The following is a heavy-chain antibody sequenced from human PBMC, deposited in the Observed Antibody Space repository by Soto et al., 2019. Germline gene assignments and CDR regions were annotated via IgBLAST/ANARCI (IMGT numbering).Heavy chain of an antibody. V-gene: IGHV4-4*07. Sequence: SETLSLTCTVSGGSISSYYWSWIRQPAGKGLEWIGRIYTSGSTNYNPSLKSRVTMSVDTSKNQFSPKLSSVTAADTAVYYCARGGSPGGDYYYYGMDVWGQGTTVTVSS. CDR1: GGSISSYY. CDR2: IYTSGST. J-gene: IGHJ6*02. CDR3: ARGGSPGGDYYYYGMDV. D-gene: IGHD3-10*01.